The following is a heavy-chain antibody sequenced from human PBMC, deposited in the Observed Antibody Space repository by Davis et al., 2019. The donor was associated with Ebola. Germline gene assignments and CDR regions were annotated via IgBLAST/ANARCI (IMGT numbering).Heavy chain of an antibody. D-gene: IGHD6-19*01. Sequence: PGGSLRLSCAASGFTFDAYAMHWVRQAPGKVLEWVSLISGSGGSTYYADSVKGRFTISRDNSKNTLYLQMNSLRAEDTAVYYCAKDSQSSGWYWGQGTLVTVSS. CDR1: GFTFDAYA. J-gene: IGHJ4*02. CDR3: AKDSQSSGWY. CDR2: ISGSGGST. V-gene: IGHV3-23*01.